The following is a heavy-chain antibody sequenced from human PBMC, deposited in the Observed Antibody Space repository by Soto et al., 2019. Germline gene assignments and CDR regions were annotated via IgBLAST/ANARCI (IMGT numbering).Heavy chain of an antibody. J-gene: IGHJ3*02. V-gene: IGHV3-30*03. CDR1: GFTFSSYG. Sequence: GGSLRLSCAASGFTFSSYGMHWVRLAQGKGLEWVAVISYDGTNKLYADSMKGRFTISRDNSKNTLYLQMNSLRADDTAIYYCARDFWPQAFDIWGQGTMVTV. CDR2: ISYDGTNK. CDR3: ARDFWPQAFDI.